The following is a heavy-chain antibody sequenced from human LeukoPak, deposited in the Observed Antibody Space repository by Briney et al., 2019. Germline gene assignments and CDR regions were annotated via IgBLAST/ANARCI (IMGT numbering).Heavy chain of an antibody. J-gene: IGHJ4*02. D-gene: IGHD2-2*01. Sequence: SVKVSCKASGGTFSSYAISWVRQAPGQGLEWMGRIIPIFGTANYAKKFQGRVTITTDESTSTAYMELSSLRSEDTAVYYCARGRYCSSTSCSRFDYWGQGTLVTVSS. CDR1: GGTFSSYA. V-gene: IGHV1-69*05. CDR3: ARGRYCSSTSCSRFDY. CDR2: IIPIFGTA.